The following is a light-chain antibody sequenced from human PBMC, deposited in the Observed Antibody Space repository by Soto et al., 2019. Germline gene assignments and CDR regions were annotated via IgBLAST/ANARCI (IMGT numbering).Light chain of an antibody. V-gene: IGKV4-1*01. Sequence: DIVMTQSPDSLAVSLGERVTINCKSSQRVLYSSNNKNYLAWYQQRPGQPPKLLIYWASTRESGVPDRFSGSGSGTDFTLTITSLQAEDVAVYYCQQYESTPPTFGQGTKLEIK. CDR3: QQYESTPPT. CDR1: QRVLYSSNNKNY. J-gene: IGKJ2*01. CDR2: WAS.